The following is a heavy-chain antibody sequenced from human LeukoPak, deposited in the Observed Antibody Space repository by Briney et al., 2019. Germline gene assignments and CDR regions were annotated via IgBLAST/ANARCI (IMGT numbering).Heavy chain of an antibody. CDR2: ISSSGSTI. CDR1: GFTFSDYY. Sequence: GGSLRLSCAASGFTFSDYYMSWIRQAPGKGLEWVSYISSSGSTIYYADSVKGRFTISRDNAKNSLYLQMNSLRAEVTAVYYCARDEEQWLIPDYWGQGTLVTVSS. V-gene: IGHV3-11*01. J-gene: IGHJ4*02. CDR3: ARDEEQWLIPDY. D-gene: IGHD6-19*01.